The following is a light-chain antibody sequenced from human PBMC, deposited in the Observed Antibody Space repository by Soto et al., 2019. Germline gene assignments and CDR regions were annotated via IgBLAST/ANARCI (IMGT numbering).Light chain of an antibody. Sequence: EIVVTQSPGTLSLSPGERATLSCRASQSVSSSYLAWYQQKPGQAPRLLIYGASSRATGIPDRFSGSGSGTDFTLTISRLAPEDFAVYYCQQYGSSPLTFGGGTKVEIK. V-gene: IGKV3-20*01. CDR1: QSVSSSY. CDR2: GAS. CDR3: QQYGSSPLT. J-gene: IGKJ4*02.